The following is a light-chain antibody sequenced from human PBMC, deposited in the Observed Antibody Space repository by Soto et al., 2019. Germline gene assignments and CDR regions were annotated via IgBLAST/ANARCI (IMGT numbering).Light chain of an antibody. CDR1: QGISSY. CDR3: QQYYSYPLT. Sequence: AIRMTQSPSSFSASTGDRVTITCRASQGISSYLAWYQQKPGKAPKLLLYAASTLQSGVPSRFSGSGSGTDFTLTISCLQSEDFATYYCQQYYSYPLTFGGGTKLEIK. CDR2: AAS. V-gene: IGKV1-8*01. J-gene: IGKJ4*01.